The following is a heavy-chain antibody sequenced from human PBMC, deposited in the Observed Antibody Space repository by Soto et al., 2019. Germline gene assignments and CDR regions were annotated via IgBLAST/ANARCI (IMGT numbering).Heavy chain of an antibody. CDR3: ESSKGYYDSSGYRGFYYGMDX. CDR1: GFTFSSYS. V-gene: IGHV3-21*01. Sequence: PGGSLRLSFAASGFTFSSYSMNWVRQAPGKGLEGVGAISSSSSYIYYADSVKVRFTISRDNPNNSLYLQMNSLRAEDTAVYYCESSKGYYDSSGYRGFYYGMDXWGQCSTVTSP. CDR2: ISSSSSYI. D-gene: IGHD3-22*01. J-gene: IGHJ6*02.